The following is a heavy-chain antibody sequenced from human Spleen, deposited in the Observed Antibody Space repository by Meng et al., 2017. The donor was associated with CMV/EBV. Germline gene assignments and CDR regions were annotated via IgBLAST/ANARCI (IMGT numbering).Heavy chain of an antibody. CDR1: GLTFTRYA. Sequence: GESLKISCAACGLTFTRYAMDWVRQAPGKGLEWVAVISYDGSNKYYADSVKGRFTISRDNSKNTLYLQMNSLRAEDTAVYYCALSSSSDAFDIWGQGTMVTVSS. CDR3: ALSSSSDAFDI. J-gene: IGHJ3*02. V-gene: IGHV3-30*04. D-gene: IGHD6-6*01. CDR2: ISYDGSNK.